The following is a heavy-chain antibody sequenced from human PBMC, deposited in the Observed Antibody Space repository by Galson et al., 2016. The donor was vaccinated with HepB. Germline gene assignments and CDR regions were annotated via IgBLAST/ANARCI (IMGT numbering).Heavy chain of an antibody. CDR2: ISGSGGNT. D-gene: IGHD1-26*01. V-gene: IGHV3-23*01. CDR1: GFTFSTYA. Sequence: SLRLSCAASGFTFSTYAMCWVRQAPGKGLEWASGISGSGGNTYYADSVKGRFTISRDNSKTTLYLQMNTLRPEDTAVYYCARNGSGNYYHFDYWGQGTLVTVSS. CDR3: ARNGSGNYYHFDY. J-gene: IGHJ4*02.